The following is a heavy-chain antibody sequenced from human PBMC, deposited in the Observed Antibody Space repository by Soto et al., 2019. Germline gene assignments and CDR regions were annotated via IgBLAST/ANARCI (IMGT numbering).Heavy chain of an antibody. CDR1: GGSLSGATYS. CDR2: IFPSGTT. CDR3: ARSREFDY. Sequence: SKTLSLTCGVSGGSLSGATYSWNWIRQPPGKGLEWIGYIFPSGTTYYNPSLKSRVTISIDVSKNQFSLSLRSLTAADTAVYYCARSREFDYWSQGTLVTVSS. J-gene: IGHJ4*02. V-gene: IGHV4-30-2*01.